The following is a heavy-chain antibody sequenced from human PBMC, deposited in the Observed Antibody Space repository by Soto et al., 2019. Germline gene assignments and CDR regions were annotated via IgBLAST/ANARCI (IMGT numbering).Heavy chain of an antibody. J-gene: IGHJ4*02. V-gene: IGHV1-18*04. CDR2: NHIHNGNP. D-gene: IGHD2-2*01. CDR1: GLSCNSHG. Sequence: ASVKVSCKSYGLSCNSHGISWVRQAPGQRLEWMGWNHIHNGNPNYAQQFQGSVTMTTETSTSTAYMELRSLSSDDTAMYFCAIYHLELFSFDYWGQGTLVTVPS. CDR3: AIYHLELFSFDY.